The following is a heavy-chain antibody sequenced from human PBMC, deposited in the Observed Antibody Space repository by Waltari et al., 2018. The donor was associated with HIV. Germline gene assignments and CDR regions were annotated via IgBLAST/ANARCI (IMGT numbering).Heavy chain of an antibody. CDR2: IKEDGDDK. CDR3: ARHRVWYTSSSLDY. V-gene: IGHV3-7*01. Sequence: EVQVVDSGGGLVQPGGSLRLSCATSGSTFSAFWMSWFRQAPGKGLEWVASIKEDGDDKYYVDSVKGRFTISRDNAENSLSLQMTALRAEDTAIYFCARHRVWYTSSSLDYWGQGTLVTVS. CDR1: GSTFSAFW. D-gene: IGHD6-13*01. J-gene: IGHJ4*02.